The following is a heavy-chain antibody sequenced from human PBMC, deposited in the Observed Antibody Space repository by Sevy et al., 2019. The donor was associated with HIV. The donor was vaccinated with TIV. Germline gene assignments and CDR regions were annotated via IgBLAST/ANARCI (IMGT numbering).Heavy chain of an antibody. CDR1: GFTFNDYY. V-gene: IGHV3-11*01. Sequence: GGSLRLSCAASGFTFNDYYMSWIRQAPGKGLEWVSYISSSGSTIYYADSVKGRFTISRDNAKNSLYLQMNSLRAEDTAVYYCARERGYYGSGSLGYHFDYWGQGTLVTVSS. J-gene: IGHJ4*02. CDR3: ARERGYYGSGSLGYHFDY. CDR2: ISSSGSTI. D-gene: IGHD3-10*01.